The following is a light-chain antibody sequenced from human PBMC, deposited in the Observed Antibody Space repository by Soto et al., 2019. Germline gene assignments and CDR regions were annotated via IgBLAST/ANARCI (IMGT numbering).Light chain of an antibody. CDR3: SSYGGRYSAL. V-gene: IGLV2-11*01. Sequence: QSALTQPRSVSGSPGQSVTISCNGTSSDVGGYNYVSWYHHHPGKAPKLIIYDVAKRPSGVPDRFSGSKSGNTASLTISGLQVEDEADYFCSSYGGRYSALFGGGTKLTVL. CDR1: SSDVGGYNY. J-gene: IGLJ2*01. CDR2: DVA.